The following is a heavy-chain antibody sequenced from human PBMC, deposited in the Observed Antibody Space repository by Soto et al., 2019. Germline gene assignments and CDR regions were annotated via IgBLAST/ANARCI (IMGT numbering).Heavy chain of an antibody. CDR1: GGSISSSSYY. J-gene: IGHJ4*02. V-gene: IGHV4-39*02. CDR3: AREGYCSGGSCYLIDY. D-gene: IGHD2-15*01. CDR2: IYYSGST. Sequence: SETLSLTCTVSGGSISSSSYYWGWIRQPPGKGLEWIGSIYYSGSTYYNPSLKSRVTISVDTSKNQFSPKLSSVTAADTAVYYCAREGYCSGGSCYLIDYWGQGTLVTVSS.